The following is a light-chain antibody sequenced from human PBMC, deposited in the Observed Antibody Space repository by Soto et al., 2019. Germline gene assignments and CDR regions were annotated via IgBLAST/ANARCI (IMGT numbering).Light chain of an antibody. V-gene: IGKV1-13*02. CDR2: DAS. Sequence: AIPLSQSPSSLSASIGHRVTITCRARQGIGSALAWYQQAPGQPPKLLIFDASTLKNGVQSRFSGGGSGTDFTLTISSLQPEDFATYYCLLFNTYPQAFGGGTKVEIK. J-gene: IGKJ4*01. CDR1: QGIGSA. CDR3: LLFNTYPQA.